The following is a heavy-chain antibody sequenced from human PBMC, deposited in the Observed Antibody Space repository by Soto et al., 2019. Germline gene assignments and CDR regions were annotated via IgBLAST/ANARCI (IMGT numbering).Heavy chain of an antibody. D-gene: IGHD2-2*01. Sequence: SETLSLTCAASGGSISSSNWWSWVRQPPGKGLEWIGEISHSGSTNYNWSLKSRVTMSVDKSKNQFSLKVSSVTAADTAVYYCAMVIPAATYFDYWGQGALVTVSS. J-gene: IGHJ4*02. CDR3: AMVIPAATYFDY. CDR2: ISHSGST. V-gene: IGHV4-4*02. CDR1: GGSISSSNW.